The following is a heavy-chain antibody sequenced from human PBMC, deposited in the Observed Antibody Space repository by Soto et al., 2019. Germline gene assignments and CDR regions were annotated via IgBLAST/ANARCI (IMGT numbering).Heavy chain of an antibody. D-gene: IGHD2-15*01. Sequence: EVQLLESGGGLVQPGGALRLSCAASGFTFSSHAMSWVRQAPGKGLEWISSISAGSEGAYYADSVKGRFTISSDNSNNTRYLQMNSLRDEDTAVYYCARDLWWYLHWGQGTLVTVSS. J-gene: IGHJ4*02. V-gene: IGHV3-23*01. CDR3: ARDLWWYLH. CDR1: GFTFSSHA. CDR2: ISAGSEGA.